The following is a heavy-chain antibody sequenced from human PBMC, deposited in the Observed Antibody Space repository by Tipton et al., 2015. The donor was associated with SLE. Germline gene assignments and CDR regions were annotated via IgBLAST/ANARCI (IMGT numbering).Heavy chain of an antibody. CDR3: AMFRGGYSTGSYRYYYYGLDV. V-gene: IGHV4-34*01. CDR1: GGSFSGYY. D-gene: IGHD6-19*01. CDR2: INHSGST. J-gene: IGHJ6*02. Sequence: LVKPSETLSLSCAVYGGSFSGYYWTWIRQPPGKGLQWIGEINHSGSTNQNPSLKSRVTMSLDTSKNQFSLKLTSVTAADTAVYYCAMFRGGYSTGSYRYYYYGLDVWGRGTTVTVSS.